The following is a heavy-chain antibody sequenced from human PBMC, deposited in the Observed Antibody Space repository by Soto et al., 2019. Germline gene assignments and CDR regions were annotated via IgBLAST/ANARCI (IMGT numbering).Heavy chain of an antibody. CDR3: ARDRSISPYYYYGMDV. J-gene: IGHJ6*02. V-gene: IGHV1-69*13. CDR1: GGTFSSYA. Sequence: WASVKVSCKASGGTFSSYAISWVRQAPGQGLEWMGGIIPIFGTANYAQKFQGRVTITADESTSTAYMELSSLRSEDTAVYYCARDRSISPYYYYGMDVWGQGTMVTVSS. CDR2: IIPIFGTA. D-gene: IGHD3-10*01.